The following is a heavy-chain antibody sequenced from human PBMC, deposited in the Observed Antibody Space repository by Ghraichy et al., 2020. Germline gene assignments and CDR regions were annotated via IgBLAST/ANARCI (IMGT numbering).Heavy chain of an antibody. Sequence: ASVKVSCKASGYTFISYGITWVRQAPGQGLEWMGWISAYNGNTNYAQKLQGRVTMTTDTSTSTAYMELRSLRSDDTAMYYCARCKLGGSYGGSGFDIWGQGTMVTVSS. CDR2: ISAYNGNT. V-gene: IGHV1-18*01. J-gene: IGHJ3*02. CDR3: ARCKLGGSYGGSGFDI. D-gene: IGHD1-26*01. CDR1: GYTFISYG.